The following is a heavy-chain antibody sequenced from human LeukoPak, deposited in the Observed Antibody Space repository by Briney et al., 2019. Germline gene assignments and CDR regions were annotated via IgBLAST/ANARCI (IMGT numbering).Heavy chain of an antibody. CDR2: ISYDGSNK. CDR1: GFTFSSYA. V-gene: IGHV3-30-3*01. CDR3: AYSSSSGEFDY. D-gene: IGHD6-13*01. J-gene: IGHJ4*02. Sequence: GGSLRLPCAASGFTFSSYAMHWVRQAPGKGLEWVAVISYDGSNKYYADSVRGRFTISRDNSKNTLYLQMNSLRAEDTAVYYCAYSSSSGEFDYWGQGTLVTVSS.